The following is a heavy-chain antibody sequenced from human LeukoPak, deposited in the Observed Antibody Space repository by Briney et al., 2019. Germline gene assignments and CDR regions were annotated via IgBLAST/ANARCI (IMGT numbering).Heavy chain of an antibody. CDR3: ARDGYLAPVIAFLDY. J-gene: IGHJ4*02. CDR2: LKGDGSRA. CDR1: GFTFSSYW. V-gene: IGHV3-74*01. Sequence: PAGGSLRLSCAASGFTFSSYWMHWVRQSPGKGLEWVGQLKGDGSRANYADSVRGRFTISRDNAKNTVYLQLNSLRAEDTAVYYCARDGYLAPVIAFLDYWGQGTTVTVSS. D-gene: IGHD2-2*03.